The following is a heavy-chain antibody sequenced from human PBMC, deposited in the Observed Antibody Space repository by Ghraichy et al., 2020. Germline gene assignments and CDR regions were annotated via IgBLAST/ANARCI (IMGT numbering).Heavy chain of an antibody. V-gene: IGHV4-39*01. D-gene: IGHD6-13*01. CDR2: IYYSGST. Sequence: SQTLSLTCTVSGGSISSSSYYWGWIRQPPGKGLEWIGSIYYSGSTYYNPSLKSRVTISVDTSKNQFSLKLSSVTAADTAVYFCARQTAWQQLVYDYWGQGTLVTVSS. J-gene: IGHJ4*02. CDR1: GGSISSSSYY. CDR3: ARQTAWQQLVYDY.